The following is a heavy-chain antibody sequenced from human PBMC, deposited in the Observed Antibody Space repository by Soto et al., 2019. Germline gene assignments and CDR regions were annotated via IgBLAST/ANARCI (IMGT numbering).Heavy chain of an antibody. Sequence: EVQVVESVGGLIQPGGSLRLSCVVSGFTVSSTNYMSWVRQAPGKGLEWVSVIYSGGTTFYADSVKGRFTISRDNSKNTLHLQMNSLRAEDTAVYDCHGYGYWGQGTLVTVSS. CDR1: GFTVSSTNY. V-gene: IGHV3-53*01. J-gene: IGHJ4*02. D-gene: IGHD5-12*01. CDR3: HGYGY. CDR2: IYSGGTT.